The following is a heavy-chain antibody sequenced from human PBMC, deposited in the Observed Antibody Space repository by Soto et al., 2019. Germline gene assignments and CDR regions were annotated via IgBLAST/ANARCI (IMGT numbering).Heavy chain of an antibody. CDR3: ARDRSDDAFDI. Sequence: TSETLSLTCTVSGGSISSYYWSWIRQPPGKGLEWIGYIYYSGSTNYNPSLKSRVTISVDTSKNQFSLKLSSVTAADTAVYYCARDRSDDAFDIWGQGTMVTVSS. CDR2: IYYSGST. CDR1: GGSISSYY. J-gene: IGHJ3*02. V-gene: IGHV4-59*01.